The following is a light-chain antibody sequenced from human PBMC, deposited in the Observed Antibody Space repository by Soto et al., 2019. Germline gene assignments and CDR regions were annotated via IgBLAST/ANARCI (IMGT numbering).Light chain of an antibody. Sequence: DIQMTQSPSTLSASVGDRVTITCRASQSISSWLAWYQQKPGKAPNLLIYKASTLQSGVPSRFSGCGSGTEFTLTVSSLQPDDFAIYYCQQYNDYPWTFGQGTKVEIK. CDR3: QQYNDYPWT. J-gene: IGKJ1*01. CDR2: KAS. CDR1: QSISSW. V-gene: IGKV1-5*03.